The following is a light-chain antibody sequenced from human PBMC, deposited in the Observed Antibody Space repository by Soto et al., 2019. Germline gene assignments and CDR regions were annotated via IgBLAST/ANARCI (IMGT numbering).Light chain of an antibody. Sequence: DIQMTQSPSSLSASVGDRVTITCRASQPVTNYLSWYQQKPGKAPKLFIYAASRLQSGVPSRFSGGGSGTDFTLTISSLLPEDFATYYCQKYNSAPRTLGQGTKVDIK. CDR3: QKYNSAPRT. CDR1: QPVTNY. J-gene: IGKJ1*01. CDR2: AAS. V-gene: IGKV1-39*01.